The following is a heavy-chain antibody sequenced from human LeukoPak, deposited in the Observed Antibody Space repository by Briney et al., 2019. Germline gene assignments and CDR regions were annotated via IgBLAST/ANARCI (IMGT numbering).Heavy chain of an antibody. CDR2: ISYDGSNK. D-gene: IGHD6-13*01. CDR1: GFTFSSYG. CDR3: AKKYSSSWYEFGY. Sequence: GGSLRLSCAASGFTFSSYGMHWVRQAPGKGLEWVAVISYDGSNKYYADSVKGRFTISRDNSKNTLYLQMNSLRAEDTAVYYCAKKYSSSWYEFGYWGQGTLVTVSS. V-gene: IGHV3-30*18. J-gene: IGHJ4*02.